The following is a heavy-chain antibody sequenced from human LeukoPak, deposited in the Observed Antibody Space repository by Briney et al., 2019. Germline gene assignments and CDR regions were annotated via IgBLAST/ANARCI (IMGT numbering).Heavy chain of an antibody. CDR2: LSGSGGST. CDR1: GFTFSSYA. V-gene: IGHV3-23*01. D-gene: IGHD3-3*01. CDR3: TSGRITIFGVVRSFDY. Sequence: GGSLRLSCAASGFTFSSYAMSWVRQAPGKGLEWVSALSGSGGSTYYADSVKGRFTSSRDNSKNTLYLQMNSLRAEDTAVYYCTSGRITIFGVVRSFDYWGQGTLVTVSS. J-gene: IGHJ4*02.